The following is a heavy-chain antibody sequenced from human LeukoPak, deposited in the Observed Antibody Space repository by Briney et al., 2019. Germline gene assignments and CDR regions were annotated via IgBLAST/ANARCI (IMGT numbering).Heavy chain of an antibody. Sequence: SETLSLTCTVSGDSISNHYWSWIRQPAGKGLEWIGRIYASGSTNYNPSPKSRVTMSVELAKNHFSLALNAVTAADTAVYYCARVGGWFDAFDIWGQGTMVTVSS. CDR3: ARVGGWFDAFDI. J-gene: IGHJ3*02. CDR1: GDSISNHY. D-gene: IGHD6-19*01. V-gene: IGHV4-4*07. CDR2: IYASGST.